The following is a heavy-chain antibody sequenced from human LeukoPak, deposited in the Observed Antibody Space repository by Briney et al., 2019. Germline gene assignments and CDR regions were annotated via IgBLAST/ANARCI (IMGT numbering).Heavy chain of an antibody. CDR1: GFTFSSYW. V-gene: IGHV3-7*03. J-gene: IGHJ4*02. CDR2: IKEDGTEK. Sequence: PGGSLRLSCAVSGFTFSSYWMSWVRQAPGKGLEWVANIKEDGTEKYYQDSVKGRFTISRDNSKNTLYLQMNSLRAEDTAVYYCAKPLWFGEEDYWGQGTLVTVSS. CDR3: AKPLWFGEEDY. D-gene: IGHD3-10*01.